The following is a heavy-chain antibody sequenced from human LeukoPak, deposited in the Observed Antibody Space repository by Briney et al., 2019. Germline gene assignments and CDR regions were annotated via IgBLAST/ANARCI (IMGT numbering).Heavy chain of an antibody. CDR3: AKEGVDYSNFLSPPLKTRGGWGF. V-gene: IGHV3-23*01. J-gene: IGHJ4*02. D-gene: IGHD4-11*01. Sequence: GSLRLSCAASGFIFSSYSMNWVRQAPGKGLEWVSAISGSGGSTYYADSVKGRFTISRDNSKNTLYLQMNSLRAEDTAVYYCAKEGVDYSNFLSPPLKTRGGWGFWGQGTLVAVSS. CDR1: GFIFSSYS. CDR2: ISGSGGST.